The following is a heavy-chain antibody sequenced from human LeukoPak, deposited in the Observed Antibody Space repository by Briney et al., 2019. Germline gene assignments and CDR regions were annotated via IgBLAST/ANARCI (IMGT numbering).Heavy chain of an antibody. Sequence: GGSLRLSCAASGFTFSSYWMHWVRQAPGKGLVWVSRINSDGSSTSYADSVKGRFTISRDNAKNTLYLQMDSLRPEDTAVYYCAKDLYYCGGDCYEPFDYWGQGTLVTVSS. CDR3: AKDLYYCGGDCYEPFDY. J-gene: IGHJ4*02. D-gene: IGHD2-21*01. CDR1: GFTFSSYW. CDR2: INSDGSST. V-gene: IGHV3-74*01.